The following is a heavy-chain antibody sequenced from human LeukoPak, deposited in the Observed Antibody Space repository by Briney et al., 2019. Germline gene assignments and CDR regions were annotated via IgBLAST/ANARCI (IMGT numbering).Heavy chain of an antibody. V-gene: IGHV3-23*01. CDR2: ISGSGGST. CDR3: AKAIGHSSGWYNFDY. D-gene: IGHD6-19*01. Sequence: LPGGSLRLSCAASGFTFSNYAMSWVRQAPGKGLEWVSSISGSGGSTYYADSVKGRFTISRDNSKNTLYLQMNGLRAEDTAVYYCAKAIGHSSGWYNFDYWGQGTLVTVSS. J-gene: IGHJ4*02. CDR1: GFTFSNYA.